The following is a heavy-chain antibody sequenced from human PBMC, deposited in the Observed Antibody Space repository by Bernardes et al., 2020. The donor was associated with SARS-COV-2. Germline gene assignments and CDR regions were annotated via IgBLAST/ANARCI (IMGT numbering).Heavy chain of an antibody. CDR2: IYYSGST. V-gene: IGHV4-59*08. D-gene: IGHD3-3*01. J-gene: IGHJ4*02. Sequence: SEPLSLTCSFSGSSISGDYVSWIRQRPGKGLEWIEYIYYSGSTAYNPSLKSRVNISIDTSKKQFSLRLNSVTAADTAIYYCARHRRDVRFMEWLLDSWGQGTLVTVSS. CDR3: ARHRRDVRFMEWLLDS. CDR1: GSSISGDY.